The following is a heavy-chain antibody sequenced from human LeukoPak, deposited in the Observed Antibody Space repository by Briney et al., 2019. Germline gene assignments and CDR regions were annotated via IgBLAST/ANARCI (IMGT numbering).Heavy chain of an antibody. J-gene: IGHJ4*02. V-gene: IGHV3-30*03. CDR3: XRXXTEHILTAYYIFVTINS. CDR1: GFTFSSYG. D-gene: IGHD3-9*01. CDR2: ISDDGSKK. Sequence: GGSLRLSCAASGFTFSSYGMHWVRQAPGKGLEWVTVISDDGSKKYYADSVKGRFTVSRDTSSNTLYLQMNSLRAEDTAVYYXXRXXTEHILTAYYIFVTINSWGQGTLVTVSS.